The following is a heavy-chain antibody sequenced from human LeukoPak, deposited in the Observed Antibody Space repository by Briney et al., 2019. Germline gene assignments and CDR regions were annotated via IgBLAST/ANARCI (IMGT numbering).Heavy chain of an antibody. V-gene: IGHV3-48*03. D-gene: IGHD6-19*01. CDR2: IGRSGVSV. Sequence: GGSLRLSCAASGFTFSSYEMNWVRQAPGKGLEWVSYIGRSGVSVYYTDSVKGRFTISRDNAKNSLYLQMNSLRAEDTAVYYCARDTYVSGGDYWGQGTLVTVSS. CDR1: GFTFSSYE. J-gene: IGHJ4*02. CDR3: ARDTYVSGGDY.